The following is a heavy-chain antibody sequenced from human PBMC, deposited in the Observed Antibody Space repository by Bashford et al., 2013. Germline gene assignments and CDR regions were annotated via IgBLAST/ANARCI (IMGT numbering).Heavy chain of an antibody. CDR3: ARDGHGYNWFDP. Sequence: SSETLSLTCTVSGGSISSSSYYWGWIRQPPGKGLEWIGSVFSTGTTHYSPSLKSRITISIDTSKNNFSLRLTSVTAADTAVYFCARDGHGYNWFDPGAREPWSPSPQ. D-gene: IGHD3/OR15-3a*01. J-gene: IGHJ5*02. V-gene: IGHV4-39*02. CDR2: VFSTGTT. CDR1: GGSISSSSYY.